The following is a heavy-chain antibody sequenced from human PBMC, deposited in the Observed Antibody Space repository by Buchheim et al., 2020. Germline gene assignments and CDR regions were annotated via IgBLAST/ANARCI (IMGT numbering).Heavy chain of an antibody. CDR3: ARGTVTKGDYYYYGMDV. J-gene: IGHJ6*02. CDR1: GGSISSGSYY. V-gene: IGHV4-61*02. D-gene: IGHD4-17*01. CDR2: IYTSGST. Sequence: QVQLQESGPGLVKPSQTLSLTCTVSGGSISSGSYYWSWIRQPAGKGLEWIGRIYTSGSTNYNPSLQSRVTISVDTSKNQFSLKLSSVTAADTAVYYCARGTVTKGDYYYYGMDVWGQGTT.